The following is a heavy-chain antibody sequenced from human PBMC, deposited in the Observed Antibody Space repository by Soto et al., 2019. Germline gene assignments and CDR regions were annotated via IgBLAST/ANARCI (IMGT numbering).Heavy chain of an antibody. D-gene: IGHD5-18*01. CDR2: IYHSGST. CDR1: CGSFSSGGYS. Sequence: SETLSLTCAVSCGSFSSGGYSWSWIRQPPGKGLEWIGYIYHSGSTYYNPSLKSRVTISVDRSKNQFSLKLSSVTAADTAEYYCASSYPYYFDYWGQGTLVT. J-gene: IGHJ4*02. CDR3: ASSYPYYFDY. V-gene: IGHV4-30-2*01.